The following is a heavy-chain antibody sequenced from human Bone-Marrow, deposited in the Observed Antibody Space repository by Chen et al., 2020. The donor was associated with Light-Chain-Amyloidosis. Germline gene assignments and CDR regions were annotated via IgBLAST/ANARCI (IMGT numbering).Heavy chain of an antibody. D-gene: IGHD3-3*01. V-gene: IGHV3-21*01. CDR2: ISGSSSYI. J-gene: IGHJ6*03. CDR1: GFTLGSYS. CDR3: ASYDPRTYYYYYMDV. Sequence: DVQLVESVGGLVKPGGSLRLSSAAPGFTLGSYSMSCVRQAPGKGLEWISSISGSSSYIYYADSVKGRFTISRDNAKNSLYLQMNSLGAEDTAVYYCASYDPRTYYYYYMDVWGKGTTVTVSS.